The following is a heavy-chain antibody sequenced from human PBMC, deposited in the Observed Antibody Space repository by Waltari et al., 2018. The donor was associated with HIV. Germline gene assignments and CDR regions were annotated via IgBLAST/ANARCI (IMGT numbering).Heavy chain of an antibody. D-gene: IGHD3-3*01. J-gene: IGHJ4*02. CDR2: IDPSDSYT. V-gene: IGHV5-10-1*01. Sequence: SWVRQMPGKGLEWMGRIDPSDSYTNYSPSFQGHVTISADKSISTAYLQWSSLKASDTAMYYCARHGYYDFWGGHWGQGTLVTVSS. CDR3: ARHGYYDFWGGH.